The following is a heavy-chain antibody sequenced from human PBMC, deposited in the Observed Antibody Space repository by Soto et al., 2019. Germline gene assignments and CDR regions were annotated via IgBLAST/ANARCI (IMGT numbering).Heavy chain of an antibody. CDR2: SIPIFGTA. CDR3: ARDLLRDTVTTHYYGMDV. V-gene: IGHV1-69*01. Sequence: QVQLVQSGAEVKKPGSSVKVSCKASGGTFSSYAISWVRQAPGQGLEWMGGSIPIFGTANYAQKFQGRVTITADESTSTAYMELSSLRSEDKAVYYCARDLLRDTVTTHYYGMDVWGQGTTVTVSS. D-gene: IGHD4-17*01. J-gene: IGHJ6*02. CDR1: GGTFSSYA.